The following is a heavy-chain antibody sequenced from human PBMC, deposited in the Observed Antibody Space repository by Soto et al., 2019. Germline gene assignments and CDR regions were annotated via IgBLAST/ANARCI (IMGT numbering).Heavy chain of an antibody. CDR1: GGSISSTESY. CDR2: INYRGRT. Sequence: SETLSLTCSVSGGSISSTESYWSWIRQHPGKGPEWIAFINYRGRTSYNPSLRSRVTISGDTSKSPFSLNLTSVTAADTAVYYCAKGGASSQWFAPWGQGVLVTVSS. D-gene: IGHD2-15*01. V-gene: IGHV4-31*03. J-gene: IGHJ5*02. CDR3: AKGGASSQWFAP.